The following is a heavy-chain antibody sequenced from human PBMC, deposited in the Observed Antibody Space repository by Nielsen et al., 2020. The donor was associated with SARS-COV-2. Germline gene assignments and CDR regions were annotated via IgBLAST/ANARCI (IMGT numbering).Heavy chain of an antibody. CDR1: GYTFTSYD. J-gene: IGHJ6*02. Sequence: ASVKVSCKASGYTFTSYDINWVRQATGQGLEWMGWMNPNSGNTGYAQKFQGRVTMTRNTSISTAYMELGSLRSEDTAVYYCARGDSSGYYLLNYYYGMDVWGQGTTVTVSS. CDR2: MNPNSGNT. CDR3: ARGDSSGYYLLNYYYGMDV. D-gene: IGHD3-22*01. V-gene: IGHV1-8*01.